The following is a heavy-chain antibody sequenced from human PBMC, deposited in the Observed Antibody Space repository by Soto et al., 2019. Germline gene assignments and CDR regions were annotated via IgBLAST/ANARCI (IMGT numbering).Heavy chain of an antibody. Sequence: QVQLVQSGAEVKKPGASVKVSCKASGYTFTSYAMHWVRQAPGQRLEWMGWINAGNGNTKYSQKFQGRVTINRDTSASTAYMELSSLRSDDTAVYYCARVVGIAGDDYWGQGTLVTVSS. V-gene: IGHV1-3*01. CDR3: ARVVGIAGDDY. D-gene: IGHD6-13*01. J-gene: IGHJ4*02. CDR2: INAGNGNT. CDR1: GYTFTSYA.